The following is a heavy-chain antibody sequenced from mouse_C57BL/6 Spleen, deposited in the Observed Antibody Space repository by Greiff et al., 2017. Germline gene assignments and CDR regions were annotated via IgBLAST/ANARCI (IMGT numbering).Heavy chain of an antibody. J-gene: IGHJ1*03. CDR2: IYPGDGDT. Sequence: QVQLKESGPELVKPGASVKISCKASGYAFSSSWMNWVKQRPGQGLEWIGRIYPGDGDTNSNGKFKGKATLTADKSSSTAYMQLSSLTSEDSAVYFCAPGAYYGGWGTGTTVTVSS. CDR1: GYAFSSSW. D-gene: IGHD1-2*01. V-gene: IGHV1-82*01. CDR3: APGAYYGG.